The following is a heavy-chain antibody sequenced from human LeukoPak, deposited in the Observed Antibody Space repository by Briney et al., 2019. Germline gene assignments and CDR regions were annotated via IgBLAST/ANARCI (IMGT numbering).Heavy chain of an antibody. CDR2: INRNGGST. CDR1: GFTFDDYC. V-gene: IGHV3-20*04. J-gene: IGHJ4*02. CDR3: ARVQQWLSYEIDY. D-gene: IGHD6-19*01. Sequence: GGSLRLSCAASGFTFDDYCMSWVRPAPGKGLEWVSGINRNGGSTGYAGSVKGRFTISRDNAKNSLCLQMKSLRAEDTALYYCARVQQWLSYEIDYWGQGTLVTVSS.